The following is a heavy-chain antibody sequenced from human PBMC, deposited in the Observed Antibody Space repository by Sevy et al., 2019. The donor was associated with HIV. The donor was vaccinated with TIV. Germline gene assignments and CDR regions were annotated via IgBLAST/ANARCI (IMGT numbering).Heavy chain of an antibody. CDR3: ATLEYFYDTSGYSSGDY. Sequence: ASVKVSCKVSGYTLRDLSMYWVRQAPGKGLEWMGGFDPEDGETIYAQKFQGRVTMTEDTSTDTAYMELSSLRSEDTAVYYCATLEYFYDTSGYSSGDYWGQGTLVTVSS. D-gene: IGHD3-22*01. V-gene: IGHV1-24*01. CDR1: GYTLRDLS. CDR2: FDPEDGET. J-gene: IGHJ4*02.